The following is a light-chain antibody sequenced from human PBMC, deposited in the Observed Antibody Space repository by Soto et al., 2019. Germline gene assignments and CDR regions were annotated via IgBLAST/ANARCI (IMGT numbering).Light chain of an antibody. CDR3: QQYYNWPRT. V-gene: IGKV3-15*01. Sequence: EIVMTQSPATLSVSPGERATLSCRASQSVSINLAWYQQKPGQAPGLLIYATSTRATGIPARFSGSGSGAEFTLTISSLQSEDFAVYYCQQYYNWPRTFGQGTKVDIK. CDR2: ATS. J-gene: IGKJ1*01. CDR1: QSVSIN.